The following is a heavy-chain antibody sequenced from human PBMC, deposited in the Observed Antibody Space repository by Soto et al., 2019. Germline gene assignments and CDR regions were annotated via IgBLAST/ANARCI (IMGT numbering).Heavy chain of an antibody. Sequence: PGGSLRLSCAASGFICRSYTMHWVRQAPGKGLEWVGVITYDGSNQYYADSVKGRFTISRDNSRNMLFLQMNSLRPDDTAVYYCARAPSGSYPEFDYWGQGTLVTVSS. CDR3: ARAPSGSYPEFDY. D-gene: IGHD1-26*01. CDR1: GFICRSYT. V-gene: IGHV3-30-3*01. CDR2: ITYDGSNQ. J-gene: IGHJ4*02.